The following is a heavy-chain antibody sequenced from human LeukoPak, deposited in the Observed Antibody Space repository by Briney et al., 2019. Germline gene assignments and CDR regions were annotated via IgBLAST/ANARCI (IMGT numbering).Heavy chain of an antibody. CDR1: GYTFTDYY. J-gene: IGHJ4*02. V-gene: IGHV1-2*02. CDR2: INPNSGDT. D-gene: IGHD3-22*01. Sequence: ASVTVSFMATGYTFTDYYIHWVRQAPGQGLAWMGWINPNSGDTNNAQKLQGRVTMTRDTSISTAYMELSRLRSDDTAVYYCARGDETSDYYYPLFDYWGQGTLVTVSS. CDR3: ARGDETSDYYYPLFDY.